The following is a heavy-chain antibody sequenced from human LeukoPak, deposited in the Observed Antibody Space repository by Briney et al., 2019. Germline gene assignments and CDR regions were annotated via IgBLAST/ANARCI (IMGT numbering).Heavy chain of an antibody. CDR1: GVTVSSNY. CDR3: ARDHPRLPYSSGWSPGSQPLYYYYGMDV. Sequence: GGSLRLSCAASGVTVSSNYMSWVRQAPGKGLEWVSVIDRGGSTYYADSVKGRFTISRDNPKNTMYLQMNSLRAEDTAVYYCARDHPRLPYSSGWSPGSQPLYYYYGMDVWGQGTTVTVSS. D-gene: IGHD6-19*01. V-gene: IGHV3-66*01. CDR2: IDRGGST. J-gene: IGHJ6*02.